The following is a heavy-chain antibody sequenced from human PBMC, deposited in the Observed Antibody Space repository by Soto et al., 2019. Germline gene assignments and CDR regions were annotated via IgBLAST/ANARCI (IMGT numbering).Heavy chain of an antibody. CDR2: ISSSSSYI. J-gene: IGHJ4*02. CDR3: ARESASYYDSSGYSLDY. V-gene: IGHV3-21*01. Sequence: EVQLVESGGGLVKPGGSLRLSCAASGFTFSSYSMNWVRQAPGKGLEWVSSISSSSSYIYYADSVKGRFTISRDNAKNSLYLQMNSLRAEDTAVYYCARESASYYDSSGYSLDYWGQGTLVTVSS. CDR1: GFTFSSYS. D-gene: IGHD3-22*01.